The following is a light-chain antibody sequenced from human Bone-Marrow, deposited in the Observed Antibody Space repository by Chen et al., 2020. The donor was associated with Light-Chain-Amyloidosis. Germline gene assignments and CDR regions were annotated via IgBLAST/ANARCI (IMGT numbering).Light chain of an antibody. Sequence: QSVMTQPPLASGNPGQRVTFSCSGDSPNIGINSVYWYQHCPGAAPNLLIHRNNQRPSGVPGRFSASKSGTSAFLAISGLRSEDEAYYYCAAWDGSLSGYVFGTGTKVIVL. J-gene: IGLJ1*01. CDR1: SPNIGINS. CDR3: AAWDGSLSGYV. V-gene: IGLV1-47*01. CDR2: RNN.